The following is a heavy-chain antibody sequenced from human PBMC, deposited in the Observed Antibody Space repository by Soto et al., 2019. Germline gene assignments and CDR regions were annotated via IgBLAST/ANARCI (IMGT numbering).Heavy chain of an antibody. V-gene: IGHV1-2*04. CDR3: ARGEADFWSGYLEYYFDY. J-gene: IGHJ4*02. CDR1: GYTFTGYY. CDR2: INPNSGGT. D-gene: IGHD3-3*01. Sequence: QVQLVQSGAEVKKPGASVKVSCKASGYTFTGYYMHWVRQAPGQGLEWMGWINPNSGGTNYAQKFQGWVTMTRDTSNSTAYMELSRLRSDDTAVYYCARGEADFWSGYLEYYFDYWGQGTLVTGSS.